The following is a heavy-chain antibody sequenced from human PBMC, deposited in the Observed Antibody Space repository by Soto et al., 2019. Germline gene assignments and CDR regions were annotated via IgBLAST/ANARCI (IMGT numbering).Heavy chain of an antibody. CDR2: ISAYNGNT. Sequence: QVQLVQSGAEVKKPGASVKVSCKASGYTFTSYGISWVRQAPGQGLEWMGWISAYNGNTNYAQKLQGRVTMTTDTSTSTAYMELRSLRSDDTAVYYCARDRPVATISVDWFDPWGQGALVTVSS. V-gene: IGHV1-18*01. D-gene: IGHD5-12*01. CDR3: ARDRPVATISVDWFDP. J-gene: IGHJ5*02. CDR1: GYTFTSYG.